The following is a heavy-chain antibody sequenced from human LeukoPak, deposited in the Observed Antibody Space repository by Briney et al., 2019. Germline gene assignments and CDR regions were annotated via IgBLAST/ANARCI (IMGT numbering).Heavy chain of an antibody. J-gene: IGHJ4*02. CDR3: ARDLIAAAGTFDY. CDR1: GYTCTGYY. CDR2: INPNSGGT. V-gene: IGHV1-2*02. D-gene: IGHD6-13*01. Sequence: ASVKVSCKASGYTCTGYYMHWVRQAPGQGLEWMGWINPNSGGTNYAQKFQGRVTMTRDTSISTAYMELRSLRSDDTAVYYCARDLIAAAGTFDYWGQGTLVTVSS.